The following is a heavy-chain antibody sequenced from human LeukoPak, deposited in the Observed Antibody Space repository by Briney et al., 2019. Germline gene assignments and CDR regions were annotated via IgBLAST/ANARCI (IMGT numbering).Heavy chain of an antibody. CDR2: IYSGGSK. Sequence: GGSLRLSCATSGFTVSSNYMSWVRQAPGKGLEWVSVIYSGGSKYYADSVKGRFTISRDNSKNTLYLQMNSLRAEDTAVYYCARGIAAAGTWDYFDYWGQGTLVTVSS. CDR3: ARGIAAAGTWDYFDY. D-gene: IGHD6-13*01. J-gene: IGHJ4*02. V-gene: IGHV3-53*01. CDR1: GFTVSSNY.